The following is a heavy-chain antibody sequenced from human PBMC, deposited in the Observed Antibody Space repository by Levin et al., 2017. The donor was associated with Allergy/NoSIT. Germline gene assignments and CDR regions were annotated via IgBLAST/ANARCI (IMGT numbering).Heavy chain of an antibody. J-gene: IGHJ4*02. D-gene: IGHD2-2*01. V-gene: IGHV1-2*03. CDR3: AMSPSWGIY. CDR1: GYPFTYYH. CDR2: IDPDSGDT. Sequence: LGASVKVSCKTSGYPFTYYHIHWVRQAPGQGLEWMGYIDPDSGDTEYAQKFQGRVSMTRDTSLNTAFLDWTTVTSDDTAVYYCAMSPSWGIYWGQGSPVTVSS.